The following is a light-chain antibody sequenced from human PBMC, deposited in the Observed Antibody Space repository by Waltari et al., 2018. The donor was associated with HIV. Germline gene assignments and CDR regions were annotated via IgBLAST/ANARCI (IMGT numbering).Light chain of an antibody. Sequence: SYVLTQPSSVSLAPGKTVTITCGGDNLGGKSVHWYQQKQGQAPLLVISDDFDRPSGIPERFSGSKSETTATLTISGVEAGDEADYYCQVWDITSDRVVFGGGTHLTVL. CDR3: QVWDITSDRVV. CDR1: NLGGKS. V-gene: IGLV3-21*04. J-gene: IGLJ2*01. CDR2: DDF.